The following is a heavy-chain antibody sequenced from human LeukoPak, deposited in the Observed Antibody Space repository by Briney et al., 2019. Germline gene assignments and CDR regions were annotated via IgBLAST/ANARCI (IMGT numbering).Heavy chain of an antibody. CDR3: ARAGTVEMTPLDY. CDR1: GYTFTGYY. J-gene: IGHJ4*02. D-gene: IGHD5-24*01. V-gene: IGHV1-2*02. Sequence: ASVKVSCKASGYTFTGYYMHWVRQAPGQGLEWMGWINPKSGGTEYAQNFQGRVTMTRDTSIGTAYMELSRLRSDDTAVYYCARAGTVEMTPLDYWGQGTLVTVSS. CDR2: INPKSGGT.